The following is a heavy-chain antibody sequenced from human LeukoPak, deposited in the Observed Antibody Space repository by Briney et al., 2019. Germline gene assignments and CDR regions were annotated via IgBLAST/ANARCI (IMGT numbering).Heavy chain of an antibody. D-gene: IGHD3-22*01. CDR3: ARVKYDSSGYYLDHHYMDV. Sequence: SETLSLTCTVSGGSISSSSYYWGWIRQPPGKGLEWIGSIYYSGSTYYNPSLKSRVTISVDTSKNQFSLKLSSVTAADTAVYYCARVKYDSSGYYLDHHYMDVWGKGTTVIVSS. CDR2: IYYSGST. V-gene: IGHV4-39*07. CDR1: GGSISSSSYY. J-gene: IGHJ6*03.